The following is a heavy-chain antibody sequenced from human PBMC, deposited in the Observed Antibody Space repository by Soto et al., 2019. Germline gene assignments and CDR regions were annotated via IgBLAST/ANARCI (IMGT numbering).Heavy chain of an antibody. V-gene: IGHV1-18*01. J-gene: IGHJ6*02. CDR2: ISAYNGNT. CDR3: ARDKSPQTYYYYYGMDV. CDR1: GYTFTSYG. Sequence: GASVKVSCKASGYTFTSYGISWVRQAPGQGLEWMGWISAYNGNTNYAQKLQGRVTMTTDTSTSTAYMELRSLRSDDTAVYYCARDKSPQTYYYYYGMDVWGQGTTVTVSS.